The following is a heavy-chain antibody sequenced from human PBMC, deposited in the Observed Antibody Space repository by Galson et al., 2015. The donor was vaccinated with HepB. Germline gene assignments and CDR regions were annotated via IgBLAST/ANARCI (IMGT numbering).Heavy chain of an antibody. CDR3: ARNAYSDSWAHFDS. V-gene: IGHV3-30*09. Sequence: LRLSCAASGFTFSAYALHWVRQAPGKGLEWVAVISFDGRNKDYVDSVKGRFAISRDDSKNTVFLQMNGLRAEDTAVYYCARNAYSDSWAHFDSWGQGTLVTVSS. J-gene: IGHJ4*02. CDR1: GFTFSAYA. D-gene: IGHD6-13*01. CDR2: ISFDGRNK.